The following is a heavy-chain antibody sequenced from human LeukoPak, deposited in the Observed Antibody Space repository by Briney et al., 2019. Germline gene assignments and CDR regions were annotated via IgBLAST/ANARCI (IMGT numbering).Heavy chain of an antibody. CDR3: ARHAQGYYYDSSGYYSTVHYYYMDV. V-gene: IGHV4-34*01. J-gene: IGHJ6*03. Sequence: SETLSLTCAVYGGSFSGYYWSWIRQPPGKGLEWIGEINHSGSTNYNPSLKSRVTISVDTSKNQFSLKLSSVTAADTAVYYCARHAQGYYYDSSGYYSTVHYYYMDVWGKGTTVTISS. CDR2: INHSGST. CDR1: GGSFSGYY. D-gene: IGHD3-22*01.